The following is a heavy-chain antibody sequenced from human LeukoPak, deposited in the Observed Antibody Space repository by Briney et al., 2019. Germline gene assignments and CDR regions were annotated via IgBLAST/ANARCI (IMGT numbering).Heavy chain of an antibody. Sequence: SETLSLTCTVSGGSISSSSYYWGWIRQPPGKGLEWIGSIYYSGSTYYNPSLKSRVTISVDTSKNQFSLKLSSVTAADTAVYYCGWYEYYYYGMDVWGQGTTVTVSS. D-gene: IGHD6-13*01. CDR1: GGSISSSSYY. CDR3: GWYEYYYYGMDV. V-gene: IGHV4-39*07. J-gene: IGHJ6*02. CDR2: IYYSGST.